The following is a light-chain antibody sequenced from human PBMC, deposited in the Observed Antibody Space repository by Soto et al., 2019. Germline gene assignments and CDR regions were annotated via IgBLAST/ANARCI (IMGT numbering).Light chain of an antibody. Sequence: DIQMTQSPSSLSASVGDRVTITCRASQNIDSYLNWYQQKPGKAPKLLIYAGSSLVRGVPSRFSGSGSGADFTVTISSLQPEDFATYYCQQSYSTPRTFGQGTKVDIK. J-gene: IGKJ1*01. CDR1: QNIDSY. V-gene: IGKV1-39*01. CDR2: AGS. CDR3: QQSYSTPRT.